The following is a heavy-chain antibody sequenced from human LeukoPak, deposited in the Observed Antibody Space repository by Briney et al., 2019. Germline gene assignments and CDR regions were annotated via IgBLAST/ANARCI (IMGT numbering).Heavy chain of an antibody. CDR3: ARYALPYYDSSDGPFDAFDI. CDR2: ITSDGSST. J-gene: IGHJ3*02. V-gene: IGHV3-74*03. CDR1: GFTFSTFA. Sequence: GGSLRLSCAASGFTFSTFAMHWVRQPPGKGLVWVARITSDGSSTTYAESVKGRFTISRDNSKNTLYLQMNSLRAEDTAVYYCARYALPYYDSSDGPFDAFDIWGQGTMVTVSS. D-gene: IGHD3-22*01.